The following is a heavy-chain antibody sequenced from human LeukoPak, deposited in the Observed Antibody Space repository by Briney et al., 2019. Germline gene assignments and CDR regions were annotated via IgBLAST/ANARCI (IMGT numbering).Heavy chain of an antibody. CDR2: ISYDGSNK. J-gene: IGHJ4*02. D-gene: IGHD3-22*01. CDR3: ARVRNYYDSSALFDY. Sequence: GGSLRLSCAASGFTFSSYAMHWVRQAPGKGLEGVAVISYDGSNKYYADSVKGRFTISRDNSKNTLYLQMNSLRAEDTAVYYCARVRNYYDSSALFDYWGQGTLVTVSS. CDR1: GFTFSSYA. V-gene: IGHV3-30*04.